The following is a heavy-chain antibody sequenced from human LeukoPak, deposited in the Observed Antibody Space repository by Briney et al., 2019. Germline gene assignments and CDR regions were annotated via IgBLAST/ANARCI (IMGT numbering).Heavy chain of an antibody. D-gene: IGHD6-19*01. CDR3: VSYSSGWTDY. V-gene: IGHV3-33*01. CDR1: GFTLSRYG. Sequence: PGRSLRLSCVASGFTLSRYGMHWVRQAPGKGLEWVAIIWYDGSNKYYADSVKGRFTISRDNSKNTLYLQMSSLRAEDTAVYYCVSYSSGWTDYWGRGTLVTVSS. J-gene: IGHJ4*02. CDR2: IWYDGSNK.